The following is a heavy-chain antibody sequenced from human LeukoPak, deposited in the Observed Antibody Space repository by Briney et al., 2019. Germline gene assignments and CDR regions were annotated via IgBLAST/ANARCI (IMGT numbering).Heavy chain of an antibody. D-gene: IGHD1-26*01. J-gene: IGHJ4*02. CDR3: ARGRGGSYGGFDY. CDR1: GFTFSSNY. V-gene: IGHV3-53*01. Sequence: PGGSLRLSCAASGFTFSSNYMSWVRQAPGKGLEWVSVIYSGGSTYYADSVKGRFTISRDNSKNTLYLQMNSLRAEDTAVYYCARGRGGSYGGFDYWGQGTLVTVSS. CDR2: IYSGGST.